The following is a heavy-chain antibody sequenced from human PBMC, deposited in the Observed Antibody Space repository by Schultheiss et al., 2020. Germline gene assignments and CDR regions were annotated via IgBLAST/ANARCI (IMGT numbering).Heavy chain of an antibody. J-gene: IGHJ4*02. CDR1: GFSFSTYW. CDR3: ARVEGYSGYDYFDY. V-gene: IGHV4-39*01. CDR2: IYYSGST. D-gene: IGHD5-12*01. Sequence: GSLRLSCAASGFSFSTYWMSWVRQAPGKGLEWIGSIYYSGSTYYNPSLKSRVTISVDTSKNQFSLKLSSVTAADTAVYYCARVEGYSGYDYFDYWGQGTLVTVSS.